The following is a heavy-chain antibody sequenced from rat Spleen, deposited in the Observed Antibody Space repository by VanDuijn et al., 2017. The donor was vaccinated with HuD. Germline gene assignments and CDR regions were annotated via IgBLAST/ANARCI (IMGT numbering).Heavy chain of an antibody. J-gene: IGHJ2*01. CDR2: ITNSGGST. CDR3: TREYYYSGDY. Sequence: EVQLVESGGGLVQPGRSLKLSCVASGFTFNKYWMSWTRQAPGKGLEWVASITNSGGSTYYPDSVKGRFTISRDNAQNTLYLKMNSLRSEDTATYYCTREYYYSGDYWGQGVMVTVSS. CDR1: GFTFNKYW. V-gene: IGHV5-31*01. D-gene: IGHD1-1*01.